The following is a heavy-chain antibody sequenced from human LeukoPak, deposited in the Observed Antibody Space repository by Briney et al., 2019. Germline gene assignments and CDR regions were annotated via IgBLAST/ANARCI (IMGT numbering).Heavy chain of an antibody. V-gene: IGHV4-30-4*01. J-gene: IGHJ4*02. D-gene: IGHD3-3*01. Sequence: SQTLSLTCTVSGGSINRGDYYWSRIRQPPGKGLEWIGYIYYSGSTYYNPSLKSRVTISVDTSKNQFSLKLSSVTAADTAVYYCARTNFWSGKYDYWGQGTLVTVSS. CDR3: ARTNFWSGKYDY. CDR2: IYYSGST. CDR1: GGSINRGDYY.